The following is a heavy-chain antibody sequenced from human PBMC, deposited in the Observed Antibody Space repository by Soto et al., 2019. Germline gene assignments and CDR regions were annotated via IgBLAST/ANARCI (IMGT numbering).Heavy chain of an antibody. CDR3: AKDATAVNGVWDPFDM. V-gene: IGHV3-23*01. CDR2: VGGSDTDK. CDR1: GFTFSAYA. Sequence: ELQLLESGGGVVQPGGSLRLSCAASGFTFSAYAMSWVRQAPGKGLQWVSGVGGSDTDKHYADSVRGRFTVSRDNSKNTLYLQMNSPRADDTAVYYCAKDATAVNGVWDPFDMWGQGTEVTVSS. J-gene: IGHJ3*02. D-gene: IGHD2-8*01.